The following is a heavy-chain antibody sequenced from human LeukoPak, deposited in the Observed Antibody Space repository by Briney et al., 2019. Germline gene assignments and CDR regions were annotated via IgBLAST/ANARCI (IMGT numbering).Heavy chain of an antibody. CDR2: IYHSGST. CDR1: GYSISSGYY. Sequence: SETLSLTCAVSGYSISSGYYWAWIRQPPGKGLEWIGSIYHSGSTYYNPSLKSRVTISVDTSKNQFSLKLSSVTAADTAVYYCARTTVTTSWYFDLWGRGTLVTVSS. J-gene: IGHJ2*01. D-gene: IGHD4-17*01. V-gene: IGHV4-38-2*01. CDR3: ARTTVTTSWYFDL.